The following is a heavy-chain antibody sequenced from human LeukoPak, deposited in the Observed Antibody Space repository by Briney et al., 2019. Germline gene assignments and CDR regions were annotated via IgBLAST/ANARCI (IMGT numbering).Heavy chain of an antibody. CDR2: ISSSSSYI. CDR1: GFTFSSYS. D-gene: IGHD3-9*01. Sequence: GGSLRLSCAASGFTFSSYSMNWVRQAPGKGLEWVSSISSSSSYIYYADSVKGRFTISRDNAKNSLYLQMNSLRAEDTAVYYCARGSTVDVLRYFDWLARSWSFDLWGRGTLVTVSS. CDR3: ARGSTVDVLRYFDWLARSWSFDL. J-gene: IGHJ2*01. V-gene: IGHV3-21*01.